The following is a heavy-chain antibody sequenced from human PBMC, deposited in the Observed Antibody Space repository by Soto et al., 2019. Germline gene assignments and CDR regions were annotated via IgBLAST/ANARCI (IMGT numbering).Heavy chain of an antibody. J-gene: IGHJ6*02. CDR3: GKSLGPTFFYDGMGV. Sequence: GGSLRLSCAASGFTFSSYAMSWVRQAPGKGLEWVSTISGSGGSTSYADSVNGRFTLSRDSSKKTVYLQMNSLRAEDTAVYYCGKSLGPTFFYDGMGVWGQGTTVTVSS. V-gene: IGHV3-23*01. CDR2: ISGSGGST. CDR1: GFTFSSYA. D-gene: IGHD1-26*01.